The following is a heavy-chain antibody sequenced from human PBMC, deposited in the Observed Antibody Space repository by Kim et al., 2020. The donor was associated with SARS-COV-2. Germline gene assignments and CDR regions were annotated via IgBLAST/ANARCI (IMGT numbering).Heavy chain of an antibody. Sequence: GGSLRLSCAASGFTFSSYAMSWVRQAPGKGLEWVSAINAAGSDTYYADSVKGRFTISRDNSRRTLYLQMNSLRVEDTALYYCAMRGRGHNGEDWGQGTLV. CDR3: AMRGRGHNGED. V-gene: IGHV3-23*01. CDR2: INAAGSDT. D-gene: IGHD2-8*01. J-gene: IGHJ4*02. CDR1: GFTFSSYA.